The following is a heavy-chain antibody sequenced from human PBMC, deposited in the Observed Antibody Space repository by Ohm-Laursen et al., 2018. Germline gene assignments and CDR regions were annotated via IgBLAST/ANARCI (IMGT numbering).Heavy chain of an antibody. CDR1: GFTFGDYA. V-gene: IGHV3-49*03. Sequence: SLRLSCAASGFTFGDYAMSWFRQAPGKGLEWVGFIRSKAYGGTTEYAASVKGRFTISRDDSKSIAYLQMNSLKTEDTAVYYCTTEYYDILTGLFDLWGRGTLVTVSS. CDR2: IRSKAYGGTT. CDR3: TTEYYDILTGLFDL. D-gene: IGHD3-9*01. J-gene: IGHJ2*01.